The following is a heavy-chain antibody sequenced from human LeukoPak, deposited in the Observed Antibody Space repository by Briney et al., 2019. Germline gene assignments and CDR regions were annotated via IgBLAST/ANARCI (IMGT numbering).Heavy chain of an antibody. J-gene: IGHJ4*02. Sequence: GGSLRLSCAASGLTFRDAWMSWVRQAPGKGLVWVSRINSDGSSTTYADSVKGRFTISRDNAKNTLYLQMNSVRVEDTAVYYCVRGDFYIDYWGQGTLVTVSP. D-gene: IGHD3/OR15-3a*01. CDR3: VRGDFYIDY. CDR2: INSDGSST. CDR1: GLTFRDAW. V-gene: IGHV3-74*01.